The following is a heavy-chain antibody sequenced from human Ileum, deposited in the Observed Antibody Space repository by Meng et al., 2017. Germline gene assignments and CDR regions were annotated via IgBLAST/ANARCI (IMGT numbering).Heavy chain of an antibody. CDR3: ARGHYDKYFDS. V-gene: IGHV4-61*01. J-gene: IGHJ4*02. CDR2: MYFSGST. CDR1: GGSVNTGRYY. Sequence: VERQGSGPGLVRPSETLSLTCTISGGSVNTGRYYWSWIRQPPGKGLEWIGYMYFSGSTKYNASLKSRVSISVDTSKKQFSLNLTSVTAADTAVYYCARGHYDKYFDSWGQGTLVTVSS. D-gene: IGHD3-22*01.